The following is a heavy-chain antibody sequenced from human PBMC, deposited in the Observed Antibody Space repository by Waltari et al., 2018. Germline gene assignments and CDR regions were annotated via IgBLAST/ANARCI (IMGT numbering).Heavy chain of an antibody. J-gene: IGHJ3*02. Sequence: QVQLVESGGGVVQPGGSLRLSCAASGFTFSTYGMHWVRQAPCKGLEWVAFIRYDGSNKYYADSVKGRFTISRDNSKNTLYLQMNSLRAEDTAVYYCAKDGYYYDSSSDAFDIWGQGTMVTVSS. V-gene: IGHV3-30*02. CDR1: GFTFSTYG. D-gene: IGHD3-22*01. CDR2: IRYDGSNK. CDR3: AKDGYYYDSSSDAFDI.